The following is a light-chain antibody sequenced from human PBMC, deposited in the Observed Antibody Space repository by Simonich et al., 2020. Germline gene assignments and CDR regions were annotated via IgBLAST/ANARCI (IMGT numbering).Light chain of an antibody. V-gene: IGLV2-14*01. CDR2: DVS. CDR3: SSYTSSSFWV. CDR1: RSDVGGYNY. J-gene: IGLJ3*02. Sequence: QSALTQPASVSWAPGQSITISCTGTRSDVGGYNYVSWYQQHPGKAPKLMIYDVSKRPSGVSNRFSGSKSGNTASLTSSGLQAEDEADYYCSSYTSSSFWVFGGGTKLTVL.